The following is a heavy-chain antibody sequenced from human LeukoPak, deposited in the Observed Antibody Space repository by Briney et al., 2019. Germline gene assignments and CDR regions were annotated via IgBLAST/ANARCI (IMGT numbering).Heavy chain of an antibody. D-gene: IGHD6-19*01. J-gene: IGHJ4*02. CDR3: AKGMSSGWYLVSDY. CDR1: GFTFSSYE. Sequence: GGSLRLSCAASGFTFSSYEMNWVRQAPGKGLEWVAVISYDGSNKYYADSVKGRFTISRDNSKNTLYLQMNSLRAEDTAVYYCAKGMSSGWYLVSDYWGQGTLVTVSS. V-gene: IGHV3-30*18. CDR2: ISYDGSNK.